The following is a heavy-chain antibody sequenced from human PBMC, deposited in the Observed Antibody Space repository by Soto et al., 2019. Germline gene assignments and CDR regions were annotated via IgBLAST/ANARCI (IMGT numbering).Heavy chain of an antibody. J-gene: IGHJ5*02. D-gene: IGHD3-22*01. CDR3: AHSPPNQGLLLRGDHWFDP. CDR1: GFSLSTSGVG. CDR2: IYWDDDK. V-gene: IGHV2-5*02. Sequence: QITLKESGPTLVKPTQTLTLTCTFSGFSLSTSGVGVGWIRQPPGKALEWLALIYWDDDKRYSPSLKSRLTIPKDPXXTXAXXTMTNMDPVDTATYYCAHSPPNQGLLLRGDHWFDPWGQGTLVTVSS.